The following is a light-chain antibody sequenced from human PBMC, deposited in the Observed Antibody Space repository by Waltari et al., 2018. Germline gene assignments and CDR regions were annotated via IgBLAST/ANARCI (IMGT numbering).Light chain of an antibody. CDR3: QQRSNWLT. CDR2: DAS. J-gene: IGKJ4*01. Sequence: EIVLTQSPATLSLSPVERATLSCRTSQSISNYLAWYQPKPGQAPRLLIYDASNRAPGIPARFSGSGSGTDFTLTITSLEPEDVAVYYCQQRSNWLTFGGGTKVEIK. V-gene: IGKV3-11*01. CDR1: QSISNY.